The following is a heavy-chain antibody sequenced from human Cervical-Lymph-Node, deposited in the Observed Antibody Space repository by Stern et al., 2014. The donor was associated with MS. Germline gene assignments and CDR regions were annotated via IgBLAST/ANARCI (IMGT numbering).Heavy chain of an antibody. CDR3: ARERGSGSLDY. V-gene: IGHV4-31*03. D-gene: IGHD3-10*01. Sequence: QVQLQESGPGLVKPSQTLCLTCTVSGGSISSAHYYWSWIRQHPGEGLEWIGYTHYSGYTYYNPSLKSRITMSVDTSENQFSLNLTSVTAADTAVYYCARERGSGSLDYWGQGTLVTVSS. CDR2: THYSGYT. J-gene: IGHJ4*02. CDR1: GGSISSAHYY.